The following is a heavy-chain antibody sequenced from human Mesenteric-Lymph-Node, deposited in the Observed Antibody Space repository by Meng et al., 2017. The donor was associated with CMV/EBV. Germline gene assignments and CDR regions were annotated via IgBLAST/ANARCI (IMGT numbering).Heavy chain of an antibody. CDR2: IYAIGKT. D-gene: IGHD2-21*01. CDR3: ARGGAEAPYYFDS. Sequence: HVQLQDSGLGLVRASVTLSRTCSVSGDSVTNKKWWTWVRQPPGKGLEWIGEIYAIGKTNYKSSLKSRVTISLDKSTNQFSLTLTSVTAADTAVYYCARGGAEAPYYFDSWGLGTLVTVSS. V-gene: IGHV4-4*02. CDR1: GDSVTNKKW. J-gene: IGHJ4*02.